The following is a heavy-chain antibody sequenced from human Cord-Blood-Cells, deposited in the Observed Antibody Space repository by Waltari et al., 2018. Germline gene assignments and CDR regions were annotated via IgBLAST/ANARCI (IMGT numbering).Heavy chain of an antibody. Sequence: QLQLQESGPGLVKPSETLSLTCTVSGGSISSSSYYWGWIRQPPGKGLEWIGSIYYSGRTYYNPSLKSRVTISVDTSKNQFSLKLSSVTAADTAVYYCASRYSSSPPGGAFDIWGQGTMVTVSS. J-gene: IGHJ3*02. D-gene: IGHD6-6*01. V-gene: IGHV4-39*01. CDR2: IYYSGRT. CDR3: ASRYSSSPPGGAFDI. CDR1: GGSISSSSYY.